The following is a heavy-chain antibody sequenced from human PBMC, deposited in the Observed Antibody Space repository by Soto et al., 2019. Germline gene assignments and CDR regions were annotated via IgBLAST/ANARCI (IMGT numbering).Heavy chain of an antibody. CDR1: GLTFGSRA. Sequence: GGSLRLSCVASGLTFGSRAMSWVRQSPGEGLEWVSTITDTGGDAKYADSVRGRFAISRDNSKNTLYLQMSALRAEDSAIYFCVRGSKHASPGSRIFDFWGRGTLVTVYS. D-gene: IGHD6-19*01. CDR3: VRGSKHASPGSRIFDF. CDR2: ITDTGGDA. J-gene: IGHJ4*02. V-gene: IGHV3-23*01.